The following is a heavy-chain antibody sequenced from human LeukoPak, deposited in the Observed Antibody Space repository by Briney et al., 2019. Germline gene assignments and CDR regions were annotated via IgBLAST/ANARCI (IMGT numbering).Heavy chain of an antibody. CDR2: ISGSGGST. D-gene: IGHD3-3*01. J-gene: IGHJ3*02. CDR1: GFTFSSYA. V-gene: IGHV3-23*01. Sequence: PGGSLRLSCAASGFTFSSYAMSWLRQAPGKGLEWVSAISGSGGSTYYADSVKGRFTISRDNSKNKVYLQMNSLRAEDTAVYYCAKVPVFSVTISEVVTDDAFDIWGQGTIVPVSS. CDR3: AKVPVFSVTISEVVTDDAFDI.